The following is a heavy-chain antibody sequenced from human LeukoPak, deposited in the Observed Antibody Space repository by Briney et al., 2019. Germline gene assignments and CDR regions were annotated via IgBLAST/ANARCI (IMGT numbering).Heavy chain of an antibody. D-gene: IGHD4-11*01. V-gene: IGHV3-48*03. Sequence: GGSLRLSCAASGFTFSSYEMNWVRQAPGKGLEWVSYISSSGSTIYYADSVKGRFTISRDNAKNSLYLQMNSLRAEDTAVYYCVRSRQCYFDYWGQGTLVTVSS. J-gene: IGHJ4*02. CDR2: ISSSGSTI. CDR3: VRSRQCYFDY. CDR1: GFTFSSYE.